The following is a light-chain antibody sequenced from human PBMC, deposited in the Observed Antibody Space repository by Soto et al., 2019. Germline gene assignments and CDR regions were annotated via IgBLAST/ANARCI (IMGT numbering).Light chain of an antibody. Sequence: QLVLTQPPSASGTPGQRVTISCSGSSSNIGSQFVYWYQHLPGTAPKLLIYRNNQRPSGVPDRFSGSKSGTSASLAISGLRSEDEADYYCAAWDDSLREYVFGTGTQLTVL. CDR2: RNN. V-gene: IGLV1-47*01. J-gene: IGLJ1*01. CDR3: AAWDDSLREYV. CDR1: SSNIGSQF.